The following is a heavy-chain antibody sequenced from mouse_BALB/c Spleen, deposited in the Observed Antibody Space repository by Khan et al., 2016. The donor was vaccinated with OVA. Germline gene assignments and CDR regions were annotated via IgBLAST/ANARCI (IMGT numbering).Heavy chain of an antibody. CDR2: ISYSGNT. D-gene: IGHD3-3*01. J-gene: IGHJ2*01. CDR1: GYSITTDYA. V-gene: IGHV3-2*02. Sequence: EVQLQESGPGLVKPSQSLSLTCTVTGYSITTDYAWNWIRQFPGNKLEWMGYISYSGNTKYNPSLTSRFSITRDTSKNQFFLQLKCGTTEDTARYYCARVYGGDIDNWGQGTTLTVSS. CDR3: ARVYGGDIDN.